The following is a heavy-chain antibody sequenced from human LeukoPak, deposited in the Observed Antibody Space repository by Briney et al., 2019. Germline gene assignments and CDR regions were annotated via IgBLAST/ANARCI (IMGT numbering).Heavy chain of an antibody. Sequence: GGSLRLSCAASGFTFSSYGMHWVRQAPGKGLEWVAVISYDGSNKYYADSVRGRFTISRDNSKNTLYLQMNSLRAEDTAVYYCAKQLLWFGELLGGLDYWGQGTLVTVSS. V-gene: IGHV3-30*18. J-gene: IGHJ4*02. D-gene: IGHD3-10*01. CDR2: ISYDGSNK. CDR1: GFTFSSYG. CDR3: AKQLLWFGELLGGLDY.